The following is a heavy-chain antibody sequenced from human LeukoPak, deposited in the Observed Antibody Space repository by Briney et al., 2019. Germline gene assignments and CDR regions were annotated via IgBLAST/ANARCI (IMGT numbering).Heavy chain of an antibody. J-gene: IGHJ5*02. V-gene: IGHV4-38-2*02. CDR1: GYSISSGYY. D-gene: IGHD5/OR15-5a*01. CDR2: IYHSGST. CDR3: ARHSPALRECWFDP. Sequence: SETLSLTCTVSGYSISSGYYWGWIRQPPGKGLEWIGSIYHSGSTYYNPSLKSRVTISVDTSKNQFSLKLSSVTAADTAVYYCARHSPALRECWFDPWGQGTLVTVSS.